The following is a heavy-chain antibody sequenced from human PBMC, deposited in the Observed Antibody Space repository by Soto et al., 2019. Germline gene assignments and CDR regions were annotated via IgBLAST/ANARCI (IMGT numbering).Heavy chain of an antibody. CDR3: ARDLGGYDLYGPDT. CDR2: INLNSGDT. D-gene: IGHD5-12*01. V-gene: IGHV1-2*02. Sequence: ASVKVSCKTSGDTFTDSSMHWVRQAPGQGLEWMGWINLNSGDTNYAEKFRGRVTMTRDTSIITAYMELTRLKSDDTAVYYCARDLGGYDLYGPDTWGQGTLVTVS. J-gene: IGHJ5*02. CDR1: GDTFTDSS.